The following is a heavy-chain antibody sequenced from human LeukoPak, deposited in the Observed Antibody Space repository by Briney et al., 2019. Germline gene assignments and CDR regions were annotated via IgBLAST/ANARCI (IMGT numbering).Heavy chain of an antibody. CDR3: ARAAYSGSYHSDY. CDR1: GGSVNSGRYY. D-gene: IGHD1-26*01. J-gene: IGHJ4*02. CDR2: IYYSGST. Sequence: SETLSLTCTVSGGSVNSGRYYWNWIRQPPGKGLEWIGYIYYSGSTNYNPSLKSRVTISVDTSKNQFSLKLSSVTAADPAVYYCARAAYSGSYHSDYWGQGTLVTVSS. V-gene: IGHV4-61*01.